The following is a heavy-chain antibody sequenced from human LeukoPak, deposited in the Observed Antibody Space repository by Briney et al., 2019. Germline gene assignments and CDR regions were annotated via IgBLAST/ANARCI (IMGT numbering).Heavy chain of an antibody. Sequence: GGSLRLSCAASGLTFSSYSMNWVRQAPGKGLEWVSSISSSSSYIYYADSVKGRFTISRDNAKNSLYLQMNSLRAEDTAVYYCARVWDQLLSGDYWGQGTLVTVSS. CDR2: ISSSSSYI. CDR1: GLTFSSYS. V-gene: IGHV3-21*01. CDR3: ARVWDQLLSGDY. D-gene: IGHD2-2*01. J-gene: IGHJ4*02.